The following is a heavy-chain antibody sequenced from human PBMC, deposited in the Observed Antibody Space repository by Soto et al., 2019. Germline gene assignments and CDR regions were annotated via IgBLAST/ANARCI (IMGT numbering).Heavy chain of an antibody. CDR1: GFTFTSSA. J-gene: IGHJ4*02. V-gene: IGHV1-58*01. CDR3: VGNWNYGDFGY. CDR2: IVVGSGNT. D-gene: IGHD1-7*01. Sequence: SVKVSCKASGFTFTSSAVQWVRQARGQRLEWIGWIVVGSGNTNYAQKFQERVTITRDMSTSTAYMELSSLRSEDTAVYYRVGNWNYGDFGYWGQGTLVTVSS.